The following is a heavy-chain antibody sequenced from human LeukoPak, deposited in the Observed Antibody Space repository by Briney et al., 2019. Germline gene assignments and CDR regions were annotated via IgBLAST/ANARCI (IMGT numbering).Heavy chain of an antibody. Sequence: GGSLSLSCAASGFTFSSFWMTWVRQVPGKGRVWVASIREDGSQKSSVDSVKGRFTISRDNAKTSLYLQMDSLRAEDTAVYWCARGPTNGQAFDYWGQGTLDSVSS. CDR2: IREDGSQK. J-gene: IGHJ4*02. CDR3: ARGPTNGQAFDY. V-gene: IGHV3-7*01. CDR1: GFTFSSFW. D-gene: IGHD2-8*01.